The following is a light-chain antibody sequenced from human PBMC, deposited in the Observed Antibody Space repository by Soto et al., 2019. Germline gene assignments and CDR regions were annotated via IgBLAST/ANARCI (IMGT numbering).Light chain of an antibody. V-gene: IGLV2-23*01. Sequence: QSVLTQPASVSGSPGQSITISCTGTSSDVGSYNLVSWYQQHPGKAPKLMIYEGSKRPSGVSNRFSGSKSGNTASLTISGLQAEDEADYYCCSYAGSSTPYVVFGGGNKLTVL. CDR2: EGS. CDR1: SSDVGSYNL. CDR3: CSYAGSSTPYVV. J-gene: IGLJ2*01.